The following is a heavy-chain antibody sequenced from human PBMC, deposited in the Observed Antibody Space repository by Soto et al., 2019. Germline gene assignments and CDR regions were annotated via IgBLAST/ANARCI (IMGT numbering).Heavy chain of an antibody. CDR1: GFTFSTCW. V-gene: IGHV3-7*01. Sequence: PGGSLRLSCAASGFTFSTCWMNWVRQAPGEGLVWVARINRDGNEKYYVDSMKGRFTVSRDNAKKSLYLQMNSLRAEDTAVYYCASAPFGVVLVSQWFDPWGQGTLVTVAS. CDR3: ASAPFGVVLVSQWFDP. D-gene: IGHD3-3*01. CDR2: INRDGNEK. J-gene: IGHJ5*02.